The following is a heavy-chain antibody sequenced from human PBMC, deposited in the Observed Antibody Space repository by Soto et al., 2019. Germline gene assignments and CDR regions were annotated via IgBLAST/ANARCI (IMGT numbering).Heavy chain of an antibody. CDR1: GFTFSNYW. V-gene: IGHV3-7*01. CDR3: ARDVSPGSSGWYFDAFEI. D-gene: IGHD6-13*01. J-gene: IGHJ3*02. Sequence: QLVESGGGLVQPGGSLRLSCAASGFTFSNYWMTWVRQAPGKGLEWVANIKRDGSGGSNLDSVRGRFTVSRDNARNSLSPQMNSLRAEDTALYYCARDVSPGSSGWYFDAFEIWGQGTMVTVSS. CDR2: IKRDGSGG.